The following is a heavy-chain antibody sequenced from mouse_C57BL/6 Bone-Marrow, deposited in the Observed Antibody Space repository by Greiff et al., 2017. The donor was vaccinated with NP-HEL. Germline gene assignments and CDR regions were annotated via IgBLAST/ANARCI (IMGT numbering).Heavy chain of an antibody. Sequence: VQLQQSGPVLVKPGPSVKISCKASGFTFTDYDMHWVKQSHGKGLEWVGLVYPYNGGTSYNQKVKGKATLTVDTSSSTAYMELNSLTSEDSAVYYCARNRAYGTDWYFGVWGTGTTVPVSS. CDR1: GFTFTDYD. D-gene: IGHD2-1*01. J-gene: IGHJ1*03. CDR2: VYPYNGGT. V-gene: IGHV1-36*01. CDR3: ARNRAYGTDWYFGV.